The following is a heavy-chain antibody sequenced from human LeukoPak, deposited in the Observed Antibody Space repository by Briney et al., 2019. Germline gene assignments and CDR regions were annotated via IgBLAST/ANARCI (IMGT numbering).Heavy chain of an antibody. J-gene: IGHJ4*02. CDR2: INPNSGGT. D-gene: IGHD3-10*01. V-gene: IGHV1-2*06. Sequence: ASGKVSCKASGYTFTGYYMHWVRQAPGQGLEWMGRINPNSGGTNYAQKFQGRVTMTRDTSISTAYMELSRLRSDDTAVYYCARARITMVRGVITPDYWGQGTLVTVSS. CDR1: GYTFTGYY. CDR3: ARARITMVRGVITPDY.